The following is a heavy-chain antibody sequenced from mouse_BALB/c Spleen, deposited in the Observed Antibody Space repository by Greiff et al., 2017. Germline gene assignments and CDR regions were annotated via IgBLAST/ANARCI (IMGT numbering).Heavy chain of an antibody. D-gene: IGHD2-3*01. Sequence: DVKLQESGAELVKPGASVKLSCTASGFNIKDTYMHWVKQRPEQGLEWIGRIDPANGNTKYDPKFQGKATITADTSSNTAYLQLSSLTSEDTAVYYCAFYDGYYVAWFAYWGQGTLVTVSA. CDR1: GFNIKDTY. CDR2: IDPANGNT. CDR3: AFYDGYYVAWFAY. J-gene: IGHJ3*01. V-gene: IGHV14-3*02.